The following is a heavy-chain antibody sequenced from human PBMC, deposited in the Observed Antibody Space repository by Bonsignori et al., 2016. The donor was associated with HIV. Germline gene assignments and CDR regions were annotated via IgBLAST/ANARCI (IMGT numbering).Heavy chain of an antibody. Sequence: QVQLVQSGAEVKKPGSSVKVSCKASGGTFSRSAISWVRQAPGQGLEWMGGIIPIFGTANYAQKFQGRVTITADESTNTAYLEVSSLRSEDTAVYYCVRATRRVAEFDYWGQGTLINVSS. CDR1: GGTFSRSA. J-gene: IGHJ4*02. CDR3: VRATRRVAEFDY. D-gene: IGHD3-3*01. CDR2: IIPIFGTA. V-gene: IGHV1-69*01.